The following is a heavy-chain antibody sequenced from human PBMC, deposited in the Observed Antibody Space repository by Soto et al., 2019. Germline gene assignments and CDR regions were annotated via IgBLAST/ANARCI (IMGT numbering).Heavy chain of an antibody. CDR2: IYYSGST. J-gene: IGHJ6*02. Sequence: PSETLSLTCTVSGGSISSYYWSWIRQPPGKGLEWLGYIYYSGSTNYNPSLKSRVTISVDTSKNQFSLKLSSVTAADTAVYYCARDLYYYGSGSYLWANYYYYYGMDVWGQGTTVTVSS. CDR3: ARDLYYYGSGSYLWANYYYYYGMDV. V-gene: IGHV4-59*12. CDR1: GGSISSYY. D-gene: IGHD3-10*01.